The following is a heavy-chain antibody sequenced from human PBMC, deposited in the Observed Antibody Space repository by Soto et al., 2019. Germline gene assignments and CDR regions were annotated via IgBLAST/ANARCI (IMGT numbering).Heavy chain of an antibody. Sequence: PGGSQRLSCAGSGFTFSAYGFHWARMAPGKGLEGVAVPSHDGSDEDYADSERGRSPISRDFSDDTVHLQMNSLRDEDTAVYFCAKDGGGGYQPPNYYFYGLDVWGQGTTFTVSS. V-gene: IGHV3-30*18. CDR1: GFTFSAYG. CDR2: PSHDGSDE. J-gene: IGHJ6*02. D-gene: IGHD5-12*01. CDR3: AKDGGGGYQPPNYYFYGLDV.